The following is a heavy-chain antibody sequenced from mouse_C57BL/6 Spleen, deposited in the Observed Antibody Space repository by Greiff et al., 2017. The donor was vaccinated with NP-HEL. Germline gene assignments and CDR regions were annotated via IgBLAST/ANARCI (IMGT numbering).Heavy chain of an antibody. CDR1: GYTFTSYW. Sequence: VKLQQPGAELVKPGASVKVSCKASGYTFTSYWMHWVKQRPGQGLEWIGRIHPSDSDTNYNQKFKGKATLTVDKSSSTAYMQLSSLTSEDSAVYYCAIYPITTVVAPDYWGQGTTLTVSS. CDR3: AIYPITTVVAPDY. V-gene: IGHV1-74*01. D-gene: IGHD1-1*01. CDR2: IHPSDSDT. J-gene: IGHJ2*01.